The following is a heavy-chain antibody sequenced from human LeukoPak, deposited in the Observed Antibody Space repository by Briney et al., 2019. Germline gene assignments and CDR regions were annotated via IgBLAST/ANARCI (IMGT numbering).Heavy chain of an antibody. J-gene: IGHJ4*02. CDR2: ISSNGGST. V-gene: IGHV3-64*01. CDR1: GFTFSSYA. D-gene: IGHD6-6*01. CDR3: ARAVRYSSSSCFDY. Sequence: PGGSLRLSCAASGFTFSSYAMHWVRQAPGKGLEYVSAISSNGGSTYYVNSVKGRFTISRDNSKNTLYLQMGSLRAEDMAVYYCARAVRYSSSSCFDYWGQGTLVTVSS.